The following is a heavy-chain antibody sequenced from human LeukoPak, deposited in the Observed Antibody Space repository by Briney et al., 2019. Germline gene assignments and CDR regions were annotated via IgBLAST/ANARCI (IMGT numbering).Heavy chain of an antibody. CDR3: ARGMTTVTTYFNYYYYYMDV. CDR1: GYTFTAYL. J-gene: IGHJ6*03. D-gene: IGHD4-17*01. V-gene: IGHV1-8*03. CDR2: MNPNSGNT. Sequence: GASVKVSCETSGYTFTAYLLHWVRQATGQGLEWMGWMNPNSGNTGYAQKFQGRVTITRNTSISTAYMELSSLRSEDTAVYYCARGMTTVTTYFNYYYYYMDVWGKGTTVTVSS.